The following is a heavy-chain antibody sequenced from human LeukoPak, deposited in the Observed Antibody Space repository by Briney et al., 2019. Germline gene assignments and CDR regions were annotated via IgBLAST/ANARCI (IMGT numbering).Heavy chain of an antibody. D-gene: IGHD5-24*01. J-gene: IGHJ6*02. V-gene: IGHV1-69*04. CDR2: IIPIFGIA. Sequence: ASVKVCCKPSGGTFSSYAISWVRQAPGQRLEWMGRIIPIFGIANYAQKFQGRVTITADKSTSTAYMELSSLRSEDTAVYYCARAEGYNEKGDDYYGMDVWGQGTTVTVSS. CDR1: GGTFSSYA. CDR3: ARAEGYNEKGDDYYGMDV.